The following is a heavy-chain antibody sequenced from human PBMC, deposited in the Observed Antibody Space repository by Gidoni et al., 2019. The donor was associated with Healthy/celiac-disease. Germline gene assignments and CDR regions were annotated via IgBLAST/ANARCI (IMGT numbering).Heavy chain of an antibody. D-gene: IGHD4-17*01. Sequence: EVQLLESGGGLVQPGVYLRLPCAASGFTFSSDAMSWVRHAPGKGLEWVSAISGSGGSTYYADSVKGRFTISRDNSKNTLYLQMNSLRAEDTAVYYCAKAYDGNYYFDYWGQGTLVTVSS. CDR2: ISGSGGST. J-gene: IGHJ4*02. V-gene: IGHV3-23*01. CDR3: AKAYDGNYYFDY. CDR1: GFTFSSDA.